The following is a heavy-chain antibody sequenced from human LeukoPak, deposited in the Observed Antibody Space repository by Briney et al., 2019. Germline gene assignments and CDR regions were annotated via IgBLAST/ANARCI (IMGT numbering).Heavy chain of an antibody. CDR2: INPSGGST. J-gene: IGHJ4*01. CDR1: GGTFSSYA. Sequence: ASVKVSCKASGGTFSSYAISWVRQAPGQGLEWMGIINPSGGSTSYAQKFQGRVTMTRDTSTSTVYMELSSLRSEDTAVYYCASHYDSSGPWGYWGQEPWSPSPQ. CDR3: ASHYDSSGPWGY. V-gene: IGHV1-46*01. D-gene: IGHD3-22*01.